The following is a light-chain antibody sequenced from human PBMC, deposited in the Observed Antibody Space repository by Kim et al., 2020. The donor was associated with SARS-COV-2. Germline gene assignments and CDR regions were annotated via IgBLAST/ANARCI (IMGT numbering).Light chain of an antibody. CDR1: TSNIGSNF. V-gene: IGLV1-47*01. CDR2: RDY. Sequence: ELTQPPSASGTPGQRVTISCSGGTSNIGSNFVYWYQQLPGTAPKLLIYRDYQRPSGVPDRFSGSKSGTSASLDISGLRSEDEADFYCGTWDDDLSGVVFGGGTQLTVL. CDR3: GTWDDDLSGVV. J-gene: IGLJ3*02.